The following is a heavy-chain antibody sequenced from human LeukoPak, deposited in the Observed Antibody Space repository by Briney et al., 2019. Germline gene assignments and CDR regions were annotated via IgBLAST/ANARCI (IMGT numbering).Heavy chain of an antibody. CDR1: GFTFSSYA. Sequence: GGSLRLSCAASGFTFSSYAMSWVRQAPGKGLEWVSAISGSGGSTYYADSVKGRFTISRDNSKNTLYLQMNSLRAEDTAVYFCAKEFEIYYYFYMDVWGSGTTVTVSS. V-gene: IGHV3-23*01. CDR2: ISGSGGST. D-gene: IGHD3-10*01. CDR3: AKEFEIYYYFYMDV. J-gene: IGHJ6*03.